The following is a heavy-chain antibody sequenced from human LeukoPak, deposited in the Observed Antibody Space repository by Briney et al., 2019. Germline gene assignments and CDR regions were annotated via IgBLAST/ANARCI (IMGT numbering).Heavy chain of an antibody. CDR1: GFTFSNYE. CDR3: ARMWTTVTDAFDF. D-gene: IGHD4-17*01. CDR2: ISSSGGTI. J-gene: IGHJ3*01. Sequence: GGSLRLSCAASGFTFSNYEMNWVRRAPGKGLEWVSYISSSGGTIYYADSVRGRFTVSRDNAKNSLYLQVNSLRVEDTAVYYCARMWTTVTDAFDFWGQGTMVTVSS. V-gene: IGHV3-48*03.